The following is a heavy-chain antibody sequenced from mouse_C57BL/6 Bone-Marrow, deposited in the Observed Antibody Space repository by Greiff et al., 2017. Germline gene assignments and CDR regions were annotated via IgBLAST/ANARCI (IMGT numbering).Heavy chain of an antibody. Sequence: QVKLQQPGAELVKPGDSVKLSCKASGYTFTSYWMHWVKQRPGQGLEWIGMIHPNSGSTNYNEKFKSKATLTVDKSSSTAYMQLSSLTAEDSAVYYCAREEQNWEDYGGQGTTLTVSS. CDR2: IHPNSGST. D-gene: IGHD4-1*01. CDR3: AREEQNWEDY. CDR1: GYTFTSYW. V-gene: IGHV1-64*01. J-gene: IGHJ2*01.